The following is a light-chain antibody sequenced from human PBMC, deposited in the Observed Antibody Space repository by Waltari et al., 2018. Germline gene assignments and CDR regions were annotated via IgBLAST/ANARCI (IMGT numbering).Light chain of an antibody. J-gene: IGKJ1*01. CDR1: QSITNW. CDR2: KAS. V-gene: IGKV1-5*03. CDR3: QQYNNYVAT. Sequence: IQMTQSPSTLSTSIGDRVTITCRASQSITNWLAWYQQKPGKAPKLLIYKASTLESGVPSRFSGSGSGTEFTLTISSLQPDDFATYYCQQYNNYVATFGQGTKVEIK.